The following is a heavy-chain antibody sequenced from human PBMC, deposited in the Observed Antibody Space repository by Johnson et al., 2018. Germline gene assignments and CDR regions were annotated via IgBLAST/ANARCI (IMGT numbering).Heavy chain of an antibody. V-gene: IGHV3-33*01. CDR1: GFTFSTYG. Sequence: QVQLVQSGGGVVQPGRSLRLSCAASGFTFSTYGMHWVSQAPGKGLEWVALIWHDGSNKNYADSVKGRFTISRDNSKNTLYLQMNSLRAEDTAVYYCAGEYDSSGYYLEYFQHWGQGTLVTVSS. D-gene: IGHD3-22*01. CDR3: AGEYDSSGYYLEYFQH. J-gene: IGHJ1*01. CDR2: IWHDGSNK.